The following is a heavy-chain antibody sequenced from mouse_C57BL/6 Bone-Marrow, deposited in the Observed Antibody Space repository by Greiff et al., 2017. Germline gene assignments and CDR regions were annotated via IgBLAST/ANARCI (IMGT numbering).Heavy chain of an antibody. J-gene: IGHJ2*01. CDR2: IDPEDGDT. CDR1: GFNIKDYY. V-gene: IGHV14-1*01. Sequence: DVKLQESGAELVRPGASVKLSCTASGFNIKDYYMHWVKQRPEQGLEWIGRIDPEDGDTEYAPKFQGKATMTADTSSNTAYLQLSSLTSEDTAVYYCTTFIYYYGSSFLYFDYWGQGTTLTVSS. D-gene: IGHD1-1*01. CDR3: TTFIYYYGSSFLYFDY.